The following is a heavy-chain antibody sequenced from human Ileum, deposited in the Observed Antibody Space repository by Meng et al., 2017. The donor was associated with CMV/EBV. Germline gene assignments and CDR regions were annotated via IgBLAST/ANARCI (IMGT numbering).Heavy chain of an antibody. D-gene: IGHD6-6*01. J-gene: IGHJ4*02. CDR1: GDSVSTNNVA. CDR2: TAYRSKWDY. V-gene: IGHV6-1*01. CDR3: ARESELLRFDH. Sequence: QIQLQQSGPGLVKPSQTLSLSCDISGDSVSTNNVAWNWIRQSPLRGLEWLGRTAYRSKWDYEYSVSVKSRITISPDTSKNQFSLQLRSVTPEDTAVYYCARESELLRFDHWGQGTLVTVS.